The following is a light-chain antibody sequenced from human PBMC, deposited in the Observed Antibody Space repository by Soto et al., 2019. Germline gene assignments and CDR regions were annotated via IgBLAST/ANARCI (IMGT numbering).Light chain of an antibody. Sequence: SVLPQSPGTLSLSPWERATLSCRASQTVSTNYLAWYQQKPGQAPRLLIYGASKRATGIPDRFSGSGSGTDFTLTISRLEPEDFATYYCQQSYSTPPGKFGQGTKVDIK. CDR3: QQSYSTPPGK. V-gene: IGKV3-20*01. J-gene: IGKJ1*01. CDR2: GAS. CDR1: QTVSTNY.